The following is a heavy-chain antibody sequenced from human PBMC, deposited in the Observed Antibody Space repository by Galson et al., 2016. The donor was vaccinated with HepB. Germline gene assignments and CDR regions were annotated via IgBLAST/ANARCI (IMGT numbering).Heavy chain of an antibody. D-gene: IGHD5-24*01. CDR3: ARQIGRWLWAFDI. J-gene: IGHJ3*02. Sequence: ETLSLTCLVSGGSIINGDFHWGWIRQPPGKGLEWIGSMHYTGSTYYNQSLKSRVTMSVDTSNHPFSLQLSSVTAADTAIYYCARQIGRWLWAFDIWGQGTMVTVSA. CDR1: GGSIINGDFH. V-gene: IGHV4-39*01. CDR2: MHYTGST.